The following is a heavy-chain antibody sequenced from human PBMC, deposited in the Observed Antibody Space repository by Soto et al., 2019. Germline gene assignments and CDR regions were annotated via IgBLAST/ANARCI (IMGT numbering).Heavy chain of an antibody. Sequence: QLQLQESGPGLVKPSETLSLTCTVSGGSISSNSYYWAWIRQPPGKGLEWIGNIYYSGTTYYNPSLKSRVPFSVDTSKTQFPLQLSSVTAADTAVYYCARHKRGYYSGVDVWGQGTTVTVSS. CDR3: ARHKRGYYSGVDV. D-gene: IGHD3-10*01. J-gene: IGHJ6*02. CDR1: GGSISSNSYY. CDR2: IYYSGTT. V-gene: IGHV4-39*01.